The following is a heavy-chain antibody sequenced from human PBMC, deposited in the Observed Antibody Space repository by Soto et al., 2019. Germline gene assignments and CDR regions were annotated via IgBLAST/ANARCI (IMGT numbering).Heavy chain of an antibody. CDR1: GGSISSGGYY. V-gene: IGHV4-31*03. J-gene: IGHJ4*02. CDR2: SYYTGSS. CDR3: ARDLRGYSRYDYLDY. D-gene: IGHD5-12*01. Sequence: LSLTCTVSGGSISSGGYYWSWIRQHPGKGLEWVGYSYYTGSSYYNPSLKSRVTISVDASKNQLSLRLASVTAADTAVYYCARDLRGYSRYDYLDYWGQGIPVTVSS.